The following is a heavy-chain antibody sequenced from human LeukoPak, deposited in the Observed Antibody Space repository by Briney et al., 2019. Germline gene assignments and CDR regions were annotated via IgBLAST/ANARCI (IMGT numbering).Heavy chain of an antibody. J-gene: IGHJ4*02. V-gene: IGHV3-21*01. D-gene: IGHD5-12*01. CDR3: ARDKGGYEPIDY. CDR1: GFTLSSYN. CDR2: INSSSSYI. Sequence: GGSLRLSCAVSGFTLSSYNMNWVRQAPGKGLEWVSSINSSSSYIYYAASANGRFTITRDNAKNSLCLQMNSLRAEDRAVYYCARDKGGYEPIDYWGQGTLVTVSS.